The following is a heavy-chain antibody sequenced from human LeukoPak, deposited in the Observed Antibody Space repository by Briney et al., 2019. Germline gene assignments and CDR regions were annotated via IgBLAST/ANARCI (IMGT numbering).Heavy chain of an antibody. CDR1: GGTFSSYA. CDR2: IIPIFGIA. Sequence: SVKVSCKASGGTFSSYAISWVRQAPGQGLEWMGGIIPIFGIANYAQKFQGRVTITADKSTSTAYMELSSLRSEDTAVYYCARVPARYCSSTSCYRGDYYYYGMDVWGQGTTVTVSS. V-gene: IGHV1-69*10. D-gene: IGHD2-2*01. CDR3: ARVPARYCSSTSCYRGDYYYYGMDV. J-gene: IGHJ6*02.